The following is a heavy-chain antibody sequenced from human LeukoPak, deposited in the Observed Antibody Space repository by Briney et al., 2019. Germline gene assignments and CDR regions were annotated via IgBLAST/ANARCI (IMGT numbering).Heavy chain of an antibody. J-gene: IGHJ4*02. D-gene: IGHD1-26*01. CDR2: TSYDGSNK. V-gene: IGHV3-30-3*01. Sequence: GGSLRLSCAVSGFTFRSYAMHWVRQAPGKGLEWVAVTSYDGSNKYYADSVKGRFTISRDNSKNTLYLQINSLRAEDTAVYYCAKGASVGTTSFFDYWGQGTLVTVSS. CDR1: GFTFRSYA. CDR3: AKGASVGTTSFFDY.